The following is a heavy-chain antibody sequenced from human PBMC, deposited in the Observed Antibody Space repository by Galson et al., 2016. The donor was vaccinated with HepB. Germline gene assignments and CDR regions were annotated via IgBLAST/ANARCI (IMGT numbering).Heavy chain of an antibody. D-gene: IGHD6-6*01. Sequence: SLRLSCAASGFTFSNHAMHWVRQAPGKGLEWVAVISFDGSDEGNAESVKGRFTISRDNSRNTLYLQMNSLRAEDTAVYYCARPYRSSSVTSDYYYGMDVWGQGTTVTVSS. CDR2: ISFDGSDE. CDR1: GFTFSNHA. V-gene: IGHV3-30*04. J-gene: IGHJ6*02. CDR3: ARPYRSSSVTSDYYYGMDV.